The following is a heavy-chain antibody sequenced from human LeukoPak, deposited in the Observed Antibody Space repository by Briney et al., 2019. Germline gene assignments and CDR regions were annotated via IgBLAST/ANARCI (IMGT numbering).Heavy chain of an antibody. J-gene: IGHJ4*02. Sequence: GGSLRLSCAASGLTFSNYWMTWVRQAPGKGLEWVANINQYGSEKYYVDSVKGRFTISRDNAKNSVSLQMNSLRAEDTAVYFCARSLGDDWGQGTLVTVSS. V-gene: IGHV3-7*01. D-gene: IGHD3-16*01. CDR3: ARSLGDD. CDR1: GLTFSNYW. CDR2: INQYGSEK.